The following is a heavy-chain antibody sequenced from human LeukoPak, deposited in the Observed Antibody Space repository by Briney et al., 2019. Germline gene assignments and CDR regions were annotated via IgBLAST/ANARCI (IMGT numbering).Heavy chain of an antibody. J-gene: IGHJ6*02. Sequence: SQTLSLTCTVSGGSISSGGYYWSWIRQHPGKGLEWIGNINDRGSSYYNPSLKTRVTISVDTSMNQFSLKLSSVTAADTAVYYCARVSGSGMDVWGQGTTVTVSS. CDR2: INDRGSS. CDR3: ARVSGSGMDV. D-gene: IGHD3-10*01. CDR1: GGSISSGGYY. V-gene: IGHV4-31*03.